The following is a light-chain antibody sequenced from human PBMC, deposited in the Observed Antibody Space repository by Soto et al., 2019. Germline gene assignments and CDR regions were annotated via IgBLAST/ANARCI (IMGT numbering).Light chain of an antibody. CDR1: SSDVGGYDY. Sequence: QSALTQPASVSGSPGQSITISCTGTSSDVGGYDYVSWYQQYPGKAPKLMIFDVSNRPSGVSNRFSGSKSGNTASPTISGLQAEDEADYYCSSYTTTSSYVFGTGTKVTVL. V-gene: IGLV2-14*03. CDR3: SSYTTTSSYV. J-gene: IGLJ1*01. CDR2: DVS.